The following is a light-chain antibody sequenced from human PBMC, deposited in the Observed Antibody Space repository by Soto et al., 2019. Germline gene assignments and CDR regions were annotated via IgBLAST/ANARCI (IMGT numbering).Light chain of an antibody. Sequence: NFLLTQPHSVSESPEKTVTISCTRSSGDIASNYVQWYQQRPGSAPTTVIFEDNQRPSGVPDRFSGSIDTSSNSASLTISGLKTEDEADYYCQSYDSNNPVVIGGGTQLTVL. CDR2: EDN. V-gene: IGLV6-57*04. J-gene: IGLJ3*02. CDR3: QSYDSNNPVV. CDR1: SGDIASNY.